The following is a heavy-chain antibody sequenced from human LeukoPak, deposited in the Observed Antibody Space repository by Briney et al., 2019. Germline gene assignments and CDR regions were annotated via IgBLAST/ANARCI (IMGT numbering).Heavy chain of an antibody. J-gene: IGHJ3*02. CDR1: GFTVSSNY. V-gene: IGHV3-53*01. CDR3: ARDRPSYSSGCKNAFDI. CDR2: IYSGRST. D-gene: IGHD6-19*01. Sequence: GGSLRLSCAAFGFTVSSNYMSWVRQAPGKGLEWVSVIYSGRSTYYADSVKGRFTISRDNSKNTLYLQMNSLRAEDTAVDYCARDRPSYSSGCKNAFDIWGRGTMVTVSS.